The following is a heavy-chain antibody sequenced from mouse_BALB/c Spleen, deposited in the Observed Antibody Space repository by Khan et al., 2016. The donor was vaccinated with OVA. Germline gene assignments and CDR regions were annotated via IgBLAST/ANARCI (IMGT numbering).Heavy chain of an antibody. D-gene: IGHD2-12*01. CDR2: INTYTGEP. J-gene: IGHJ1*01. Sequence: QCQLVQSGPELKKPGETVKISCKASGYTFTNYGMNWVKQAPGKGLKWMGWINTYTGEPTYADDFKGRFAFSLETSANTAYLQINNLKNEDTATYFCARSASYEFFDGWGAGTTVTVSS. CDR1: GYTFTNYG. V-gene: IGHV9-3-1*01. CDR3: ARSASYEFFDG.